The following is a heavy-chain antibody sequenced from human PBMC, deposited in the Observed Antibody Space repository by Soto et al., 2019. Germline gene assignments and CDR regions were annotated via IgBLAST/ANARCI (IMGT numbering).Heavy chain of an antibody. V-gene: IGHV3-53*01. Sequence: PGGSLRLSCAASGFSVSNNYMNLVRQAPGKGLEWVSLIYSGGTTHYADSVKGRFTISRDNSKNTLYFQMNSLRAEDTAVYYCARGLDFWSGYYDQYYYGLDVWGQGTTVTVSS. J-gene: IGHJ6*02. CDR3: ARGLDFWSGYYDQYYYGLDV. CDR2: IYSGGTT. D-gene: IGHD3-3*01. CDR1: GFSVSNNY.